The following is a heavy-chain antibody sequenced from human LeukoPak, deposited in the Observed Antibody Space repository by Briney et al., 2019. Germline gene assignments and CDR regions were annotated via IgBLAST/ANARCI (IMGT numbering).Heavy chain of an antibody. Sequence: PSETLSLTCTVSGGSISGYYWSWIRQPAGKGLEWIGRFYTSGSTNYNPSLKSRVTMSVDTSKNQFSLKLSSVTAADTAVYYCARVYYDSSGPGGYYYYYMDVWGKGTTVTVSS. D-gene: IGHD3-22*01. CDR3: ARVYYDSSGPGGYYYYYMDV. J-gene: IGHJ6*03. CDR2: FYTSGST. V-gene: IGHV4-4*07. CDR1: GGSISGYY.